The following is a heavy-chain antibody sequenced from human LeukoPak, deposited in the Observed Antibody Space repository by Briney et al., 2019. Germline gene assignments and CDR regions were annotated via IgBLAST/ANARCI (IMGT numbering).Heavy chain of an antibody. CDR2: IKSKTGGGTT. CDR3: TSDSNPHIVVVPAATDY. J-gene: IGHJ4*02. CDR1: GFTFSNAW. D-gene: IGHD2-2*01. Sequence: PAGSLRLSCAASGFTFSNAWMSWVRQAPGTGLELVGRIKSKTGGGTTDYAAPVKGRFTISRDDSKNTLYLQMNSLKTEDTAVYYCTSDSNPHIVVVPAATDYWGQGTLVTVSS. V-gene: IGHV3-15*01.